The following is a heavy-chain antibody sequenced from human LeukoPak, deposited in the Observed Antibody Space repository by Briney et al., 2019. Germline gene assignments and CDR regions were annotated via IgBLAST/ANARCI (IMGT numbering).Heavy chain of an antibody. J-gene: IGHJ4*02. D-gene: IGHD3-16*02. Sequence: PSETLSLTCTVSGYSISSGYYWGWIRQPPGKGLEWIGSIYHSGSTYYNPSLKSRVTISVDTSKNQFSLKLSSVTAADTAVYYCAGLGELSLLLDYWGQGTLVTVSS. CDR1: GYSISSGYY. V-gene: IGHV4-38-2*02. CDR2: IYHSGST. CDR3: AGLGELSLLLDY.